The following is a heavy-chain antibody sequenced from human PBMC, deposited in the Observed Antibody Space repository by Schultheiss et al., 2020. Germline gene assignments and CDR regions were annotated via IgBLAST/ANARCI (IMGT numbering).Heavy chain of an antibody. V-gene: IGHV4-61*08. Sequence: SETLSLTCTVSGGSISSGDYYWSWIRQPPGKGLEWIGYIYYSGSTNYNPSLKSRVTISVDTSKNQFSLKLSSVTAADTAVYYCARAEYSGSPEGYYYGMDVWGQGTTVTVSS. CDR1: GGSISSGDYY. CDR2: IYYSGST. D-gene: IGHD1-26*01. CDR3: ARAEYSGSPEGYYYGMDV. J-gene: IGHJ6*02.